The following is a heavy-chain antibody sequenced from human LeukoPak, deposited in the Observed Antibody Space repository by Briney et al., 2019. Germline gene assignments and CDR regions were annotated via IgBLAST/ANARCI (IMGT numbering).Heavy chain of an antibody. D-gene: IGHD6-19*01. J-gene: IGHJ4*02. Sequence: GESLKISCKGSGYSFTNYWIGWVRQMPGKGLEWMGIIYPGDSDTRYSPSFQGQVTISADKSINTAYLQWSSLKASDTAMYYCARERPGSSGWYTHWGQGTLVTVSS. CDR1: GYSFTNYW. CDR2: IYPGDSDT. CDR3: ARERPGSSGWYTH. V-gene: IGHV5-51*01.